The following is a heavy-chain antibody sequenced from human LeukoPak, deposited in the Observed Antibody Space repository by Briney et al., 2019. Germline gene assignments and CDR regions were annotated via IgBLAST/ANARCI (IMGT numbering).Heavy chain of an antibody. CDR2: ISGRAGST. J-gene: IGHJ4*02. CDR3: AKEFSFGYYYDSSGYSD. D-gene: IGHD3-22*01. CDR1: GFTFTSYA. Sequence: GGSLRLSCAASGFTFTSYAMSWVRQAPGKGLEWVSTISGRAGSTYYADSVKGRFTNSRDNSKNTLYLQINSLRAEDTALYYCAKEFSFGYYYDSSGYSDWGQGTLVTVSS. V-gene: IGHV3-23*01.